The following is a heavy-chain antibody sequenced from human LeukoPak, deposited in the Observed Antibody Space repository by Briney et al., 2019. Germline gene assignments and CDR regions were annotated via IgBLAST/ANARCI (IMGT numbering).Heavy chain of an antibody. CDR2: ISYDGSNK. CDR3: AKQSGADRGHLDF. D-gene: IGHD4/OR15-4a*01. V-gene: IGHV3-30*18. Sequence: QPGRSLRLSCAASGFTFSSYGMHWVRQAPGKGLEWVAVISYDGSNKYCADSVKGRFTISRDNSKNTLYLQMNSLRAEDVAVYYCAKQSGADRGHLDFWGQGTLVTVSS. CDR1: GFTFSSYG. J-gene: IGHJ4*02.